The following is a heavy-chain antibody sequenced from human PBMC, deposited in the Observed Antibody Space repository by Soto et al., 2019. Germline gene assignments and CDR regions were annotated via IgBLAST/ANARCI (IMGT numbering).Heavy chain of an antibody. CDR1: GFTFSSYG. J-gene: IGHJ2*01. CDR3: ARVPDGSSGYPDWYFDL. Sequence: QVQLVESGGGVVQPGRSLRLSCAASGFTFSSYGMHWVRQAPGKGLEWVAVIWYDGSNKYYADSVKGRFTISRDNSKNTLDLQMNSLRAEDTAVYYCARVPDGSSGYPDWYFDLWGRGTLVTVSS. V-gene: IGHV3-33*01. CDR2: IWYDGSNK. D-gene: IGHD3-22*01.